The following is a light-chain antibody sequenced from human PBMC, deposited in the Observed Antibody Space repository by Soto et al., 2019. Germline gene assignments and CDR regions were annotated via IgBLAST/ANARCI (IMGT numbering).Light chain of an antibody. J-gene: IGLJ1*01. CDR1: SRDIGVYNY. CDR2: QVS. V-gene: IGLV2-14*01. Sequence: QSVRTQPASVSVSPGQAIAISCTGGSRDIGVYNYVSWYQHHPGKAAKLIVFQVSFRPSAVSDRFSGSKSDNTAYLTISGLQTEDEADSYCLSYTASSTFVFGTGTKVTVL. CDR3: LSYTASSTFV.